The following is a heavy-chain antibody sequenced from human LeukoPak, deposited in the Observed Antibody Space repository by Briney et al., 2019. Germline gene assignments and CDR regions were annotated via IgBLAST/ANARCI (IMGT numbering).Heavy chain of an antibody. Sequence: GGSLRLSCAYSAFNSTDYGMDWVRQAPGKGLEWVAVITHDGSDKYYADSMKGRFSISRDNSKNIVYLQMNSLRPEDTAIYFCAKVGGRSWFYFDSWGQGTVVTVSS. CDR1: AFNSTDYG. V-gene: IGHV3-30*18. CDR3: AKVGGRSWFYFDS. CDR2: ITHDGSDK. D-gene: IGHD6-13*01. J-gene: IGHJ4*02.